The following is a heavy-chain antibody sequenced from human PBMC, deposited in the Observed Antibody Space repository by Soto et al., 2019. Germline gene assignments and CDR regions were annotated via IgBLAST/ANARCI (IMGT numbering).Heavy chain of an antibody. CDR2: MNPNSGNT. J-gene: IGHJ4*02. Sequence: ASVEVSCKASGYTFSSYDINLVRQATGQGLEWMGWMNPNSGNTGYAQKFQGRVTMTRNTSISTAYMELSSLRSEDTAVYYCAREKGGGSYLDYWGQGTLVTVSS. CDR3: AREKGGGSYLDY. V-gene: IGHV1-8*01. D-gene: IGHD1-26*01. CDR1: GYTFSSYD.